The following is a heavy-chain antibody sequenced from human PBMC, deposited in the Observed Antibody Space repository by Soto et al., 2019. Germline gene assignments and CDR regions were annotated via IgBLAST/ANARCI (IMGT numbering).Heavy chain of an antibody. J-gene: IGHJ4*02. CDR3: VRDMQLWRLDS. D-gene: IGHD2-21*01. Sequence: EVQLVESGGGLVQPGEFLRVSCAASGVTFRSYWMHWVRQAPGKGLVWVSRINTDGSVAMYVDSVKGRFTISRDNAKNTLYLHMNSLRAEDTAVYYCVRDMQLWRLDSWGQGPLVTVSS. CDR2: INTDGSVA. CDR1: GVTFRSYW. V-gene: IGHV3-74*03.